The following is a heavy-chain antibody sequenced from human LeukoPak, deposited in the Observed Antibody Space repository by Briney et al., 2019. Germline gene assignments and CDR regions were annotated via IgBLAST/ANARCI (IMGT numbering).Heavy chain of an antibody. CDR3: AREDSSSSGVDY. V-gene: IGHV4-30-2*01. Sequence: PSETLSLTCTVSGGSISSGGYCWSWLRQPPGKGLEWIGYIYHSGSTYYNPSLKSRVTISVDRSKNQFSLKLSSVTAADTAVYYCAREDSSSSGVDYWGQGTLVTVSS. CDR1: GGSISSGGYC. CDR2: IYHSGST. J-gene: IGHJ4*02. D-gene: IGHD6-6*01.